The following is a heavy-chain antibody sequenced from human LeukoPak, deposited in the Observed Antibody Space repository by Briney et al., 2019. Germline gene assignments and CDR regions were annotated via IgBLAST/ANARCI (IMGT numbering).Heavy chain of an antibody. CDR1: GGSISSYY. J-gene: IGHJ4*02. V-gene: IGHV4-59*01. D-gene: IGHD1-26*01. CDR3: ARHSGASPHYFDY. Sequence: PSETLSLTCTVSGGSISSYYWSWIRQPPGKGLEWIGYIYYTGSTNYNPSLKSRVTISLDTSKNQFSLMLNSVTAADTAVYYCARHSGASPHYFDYWGQGALVTVSS. CDR2: IYYTGST.